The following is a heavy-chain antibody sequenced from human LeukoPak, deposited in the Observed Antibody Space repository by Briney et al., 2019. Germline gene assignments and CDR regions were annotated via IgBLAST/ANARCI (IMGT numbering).Heavy chain of an antibody. CDR1: GVSFSGYY. V-gene: IGHV4-34*01. D-gene: IGHD6-13*01. J-gene: IGHJ4*02. Sequence: SETLSLTCAVYGVSFSGYYWSWLRQPPGKGLEWIGEINHSGSTNYNPSLNSRVTISVDTSKNQFSLKLSSVTAADTAVYYCARNIAAAGLDYWGQGTLVTVSS. CDR3: ARNIAAAGLDY. CDR2: INHSGST.